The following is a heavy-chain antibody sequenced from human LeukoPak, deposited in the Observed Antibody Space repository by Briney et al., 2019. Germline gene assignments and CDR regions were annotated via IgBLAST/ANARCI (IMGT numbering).Heavy chain of an antibody. D-gene: IGHD3-3*01. CDR1: GGSFSGYY. CDR2: INHSGST. Sequence: SETLSLTCAVYGGSFSGYYWSWIRQPPGKGLEWIGEINHSGSTNYNPSLKSRVTISVDTSKNQFSPKLSSVTAADTAVYYCARATNNYDFWSGYQFDPWGQGTLVTVSS. J-gene: IGHJ5*02. CDR3: ARATNNYDFWSGYQFDP. V-gene: IGHV4-34*01.